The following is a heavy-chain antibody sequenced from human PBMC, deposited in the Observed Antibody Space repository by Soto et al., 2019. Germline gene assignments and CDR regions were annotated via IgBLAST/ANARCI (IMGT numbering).Heavy chain of an antibody. CDR1: GDSVSSNSAA. J-gene: IGHJ6*02. CDR3: ARDHDEVAGTSYYYYGMDV. CDR2: TYYRSKWYN. V-gene: IGHV6-1*01. Sequence: SPTRSLPCAISGDSVSSNSAAWNWIRQSPSRGLEWLGRTYYRSKWYNDYAVSVKSRITINPDTSKNQFSLQLNSVTPEDTAVYYCARDHDEVAGTSYYYYGMDVWGQGTTVTVSS. D-gene: IGHD6-19*01.